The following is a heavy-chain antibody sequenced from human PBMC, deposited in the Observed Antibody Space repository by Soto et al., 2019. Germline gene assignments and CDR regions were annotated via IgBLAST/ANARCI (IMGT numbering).Heavy chain of an antibody. CDR1: GGSISSGGYS. J-gene: IGHJ4*02. D-gene: IGHD3-10*01. Sequence: ASETLSLTCAVSGGSISSGGYSWSWIRQPPGKGLEWIGYIYHSGSTYYNPSLKSRVTISVDRSKNQFSLKLSSVTAADTAVYYCARATPYYGSGSYFDYWGQGTLVTVSS. V-gene: IGHV4-30-2*01. CDR3: ARATPYYGSGSYFDY. CDR2: IYHSGST.